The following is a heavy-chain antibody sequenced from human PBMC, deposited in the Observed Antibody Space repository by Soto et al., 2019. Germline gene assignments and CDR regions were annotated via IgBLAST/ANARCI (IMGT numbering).Heavy chain of an antibody. CDR2: ISGSSGHT. D-gene: IGHD3-16*01. CDR1: GFTFSSFA. V-gene: IGHV3-23*01. CDR3: ATGPSEYIWGSYLRYCDS. Sequence: EVQLLESGGGLVQPGGSLRLSCAASGFTFSSFAMNWVRQAPGKGLEWVSAISGSSGHTYYEDSVKGRFIISRDNSKNTLYLQMDSLSAADTAVYYCATGPSEYIWGSYLRYCDSWGQGTLVTVSS. J-gene: IGHJ4*02.